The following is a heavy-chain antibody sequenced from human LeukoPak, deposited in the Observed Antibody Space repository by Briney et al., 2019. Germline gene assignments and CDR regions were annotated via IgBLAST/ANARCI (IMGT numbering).Heavy chain of an antibody. V-gene: IGHV4-38-2*01. Sequence: MPSETLSLTCAVSGYSISSGYYWGWIRQPPGEGLEWIGSIYHSGSTNYNPSLKSRVTISVDTSKNQFSLKLSSVTAADTAVYYCARRSYYFDYWGQGTLVTVSS. CDR3: ARRSYYFDY. J-gene: IGHJ4*02. CDR1: GYSISSGYY. CDR2: IYHSGST.